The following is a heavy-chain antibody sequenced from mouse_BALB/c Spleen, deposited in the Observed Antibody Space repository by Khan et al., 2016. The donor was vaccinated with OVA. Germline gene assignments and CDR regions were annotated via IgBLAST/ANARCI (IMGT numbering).Heavy chain of an antibody. V-gene: IGHV2-9*02. CDR3: ARKREPDYFDY. CDR1: GFSLTRHG. Sequence: QVQLKESGPGLVAPSQSLSITCTVSGFSLTRHGIHWVRQPPGKGLEWLGIIWAGGSTNYNSALMSRLSITKDSSKSQVFLKMNSLQTDDTAIYYCARKREPDYFDYGGQGTTLTVSS. J-gene: IGHJ2*01. CDR2: IWAGGST.